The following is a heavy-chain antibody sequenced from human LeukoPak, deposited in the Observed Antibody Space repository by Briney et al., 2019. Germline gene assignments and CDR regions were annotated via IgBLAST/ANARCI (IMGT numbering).Heavy chain of an antibody. V-gene: IGHV3-15*01. CDR2: MKKKSEGGTT. CDR1: GFTFSHAR. CDR3: AADLGYCSGGSCHRARFDY. D-gene: IGHD2-15*01. Sequence: GGSLRLSCAASGFTFSHARMSWVRQAPGKGVEWVGCMKKKSEGGTTDYAAPVKGRFTISTDDSKNTLYLQMNGLKTEDTAVYHCAADLGYCSGGSCHRARFDYWGQGILVTVSS. J-gene: IGHJ4*02.